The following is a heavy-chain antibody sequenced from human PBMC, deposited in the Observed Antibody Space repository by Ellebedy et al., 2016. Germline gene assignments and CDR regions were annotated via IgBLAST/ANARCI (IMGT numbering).Heavy chain of an antibody. J-gene: IGHJ4*02. CDR3: AKSPRTGILDY. Sequence: GESLKISXAASGFTFSSYGMHWVRQAPGKGLEWVAVIWYDGSNKYYADSVKGRFTISRDNSKNTLYLQMNSLRAEDTAVYYCAKSPRTGILDYWGQGTLVTVSS. D-gene: IGHD6-13*01. CDR1: GFTFSSYG. V-gene: IGHV3-30*02. CDR2: IWYDGSNK.